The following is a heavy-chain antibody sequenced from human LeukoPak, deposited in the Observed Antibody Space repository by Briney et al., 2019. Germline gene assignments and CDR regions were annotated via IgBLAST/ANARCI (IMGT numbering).Heavy chain of an antibody. CDR1: GGSISSGSYY. CDR2: IYTSGST. V-gene: IGHV4-61*02. CDR3: AREGLNMVRGVIPKEAWGWFDP. Sequence: SETLSLTCTVSGGSISSGSYYWNWSRQPAGKGLEWIGRIYTSGSTNYNPSLKSRDTISVDTSKNQFSLKLNSVTAADTAVYYCAREGLNMVRGVIPKEAWGWFDPWGQGTLVTVSS. J-gene: IGHJ5*02. D-gene: IGHD3-10*01.